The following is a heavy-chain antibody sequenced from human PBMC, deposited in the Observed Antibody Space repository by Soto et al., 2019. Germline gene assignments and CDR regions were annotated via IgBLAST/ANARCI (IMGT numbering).Heavy chain of an antibody. J-gene: IGHJ6*02. Sequence: QVQLVQSGAEVKKPGSSVKVSCKASGGTFSSYAISWVRQAPGQGLEWMGRIIPIFGTANYAQKFQVRVTITADESTRTAYMELSSLRSEDTAVYYCARDSGGTTVAFGMDVWGQGTTVTVSS. D-gene: IGHD4-17*01. CDR2: IIPIFGTA. CDR3: ARDSGGTTVAFGMDV. CDR1: GGTFSSYA. V-gene: IGHV1-69*01.